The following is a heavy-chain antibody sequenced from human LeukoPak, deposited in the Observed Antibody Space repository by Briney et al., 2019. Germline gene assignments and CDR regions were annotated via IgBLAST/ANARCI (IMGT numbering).Heavy chain of an antibody. J-gene: IGHJ4*02. CDR1: GYTFTGYY. V-gene: IGHV1-2*02. CDR2: INPNSGGT. Sequence: ASVKVSCKASGYTFTGYYMHWVRQAPGQGLEWMGWINPNSGGTNYAQKFQGRVTMTRDTSISTAYMELSRLRSDDTAVYYCARERIRYSSSSMGYWGQGTLVTVSS. CDR3: ARERIRYSSSSMGY. D-gene: IGHD6-13*01.